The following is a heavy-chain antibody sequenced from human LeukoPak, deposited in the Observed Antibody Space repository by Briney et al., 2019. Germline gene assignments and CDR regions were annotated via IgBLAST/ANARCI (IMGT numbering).Heavy chain of an antibody. J-gene: IGHJ4*02. V-gene: IGHV4-39*01. D-gene: IGHD3-10*01. CDR3: ATQPYYYGSGSQYPS. CDR1: GGSISSSSYY. Sequence: PSETLSLTCTVSGGSISSSSYYWDWIRQPPGKGLEWIGSIYYSGSTYYNPSLKSRVTISVDTSKNQFSLKLSSVTAADTAVYYCATQPYYYGSGSQYPSWGQGTLVTVSS. CDR2: IYYSGST.